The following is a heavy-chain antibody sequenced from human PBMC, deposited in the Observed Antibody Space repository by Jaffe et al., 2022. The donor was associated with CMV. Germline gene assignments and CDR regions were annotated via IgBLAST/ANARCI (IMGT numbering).Heavy chain of an antibody. CDR1: GFTFSSYG. Sequence: QVQLVESGGGVVQPGRSLRLSCAASGFTFSSYGMHWVRQAPGKGLEWVAVISYDGSNKYYADSVKGRFTISRDNSKNTLYLQMNSLRAEDTAVYYCAKEFADVSFDYWGQGTLVTVSS. CDR3: AKEFADVSFDY. J-gene: IGHJ4*02. CDR2: ISYDGSNK. V-gene: IGHV3-30*18.